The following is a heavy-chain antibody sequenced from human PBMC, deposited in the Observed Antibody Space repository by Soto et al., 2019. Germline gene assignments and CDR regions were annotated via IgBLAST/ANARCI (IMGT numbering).Heavy chain of an antibody. CDR1: GFTFNSYG. V-gene: IGHV3-30*03. J-gene: IGHJ4*02. D-gene: IGHD3-10*01. Sequence: GGSLRLSCAASGFTFNSYGMHWVRQAPGKGLEWVAVISYDGSNKYYADSVRGRFTISRDSSKNTLYLQMNSLRAEDTAVYYCARGGVLVVLASLGYWGQGTLVTVSS. CDR3: ARGGVLVVLASLGY. CDR2: ISYDGSNK.